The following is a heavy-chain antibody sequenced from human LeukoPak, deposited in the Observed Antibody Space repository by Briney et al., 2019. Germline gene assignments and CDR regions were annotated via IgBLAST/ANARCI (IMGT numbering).Heavy chain of an antibody. CDR1: GFTFRSDW. CDR2: IKQDLSET. Sequence: GGSLRLSCAASGFTFRSDWMSWVRQAPGKGLEWVATIKQDLSETHYGDSVKGRFTVSRDNPTNSLFLQMNSLTAEDTAVYYRTAAPNTTPGSLGHWGQGTLVTVSS. J-gene: IGHJ4*02. D-gene: IGHD6-25*01. V-gene: IGHV3-7*03. CDR3: TAAPNTTPGSLGH.